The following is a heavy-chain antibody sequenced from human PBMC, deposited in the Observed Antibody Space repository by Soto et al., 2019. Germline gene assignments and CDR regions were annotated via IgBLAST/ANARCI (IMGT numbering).Heavy chain of an antibody. Sequence: QITLKESGPTLVKPTQTLTLTCTFSGFSLSTSGVGVGWIRQPPGKALEWLALIYWDDDKRYSPSLKSRLTIPKDTSKSRLVRTMTNMDPGDPATYYCANKGGGDRILDYWGQGTLVTVSS. CDR1: GFSLSTSGVG. CDR2: IYWDDDK. D-gene: IGHD3-16*01. V-gene: IGHV2-5*02. CDR3: ANKGGGDRILDY. J-gene: IGHJ4*02.